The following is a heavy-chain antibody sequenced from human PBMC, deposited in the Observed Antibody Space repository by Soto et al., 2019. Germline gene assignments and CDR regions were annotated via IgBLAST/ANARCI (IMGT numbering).Heavy chain of an antibody. J-gene: IGHJ4*02. D-gene: IGHD5-12*01. CDR3: ARGKLATLTDF. Sequence: GASVKVSCKASGYSFTDYDINWVRQATGQGLEWMGWMNPNTGNTRYAQKFQGRFIMTRDTSISTAYMELGGLRSEDTAVYYCARGKLATLTDFWGQGTLVTVSS. V-gene: IGHV1-8*01. CDR1: GYSFTDYD. CDR2: MNPNTGNT.